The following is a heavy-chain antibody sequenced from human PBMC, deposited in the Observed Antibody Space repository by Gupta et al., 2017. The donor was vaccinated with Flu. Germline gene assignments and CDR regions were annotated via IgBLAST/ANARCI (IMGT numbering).Heavy chain of an antibody. J-gene: IGHJ4*02. D-gene: IGHD2-21*02. CDR2: ISGSGGST. V-gene: IGHV3-23*01. CDR1: GFTFSSYA. Sequence: EVQLLESGGGLVQPGGSLRLSCAASGFTFSSYAMSWVRQAPGKGLGWVSAISGSGGSTYYADSVKGRFTISRDNSKNTLYLQMNSLRAEDTAVYYCAKDRTVVVTTNDYWGQGTLVTVSS. CDR3: AKDRTVVVTTNDY.